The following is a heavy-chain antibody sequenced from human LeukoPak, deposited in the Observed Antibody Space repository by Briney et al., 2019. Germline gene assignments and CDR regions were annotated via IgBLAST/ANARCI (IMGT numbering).Heavy chain of an antibody. J-gene: IGHJ4*02. CDR2: IRYDGSEK. V-gene: IGHV3-30*02. Sequence: GGSLRLSCAASGFTFSSNGMRWVRQAPGKGLEWVAFIRYDGSEKYYGDSVKGRFTISRDNSKNTLYLQMNSLRVEDTAVYYCAKGKWYFDYWGQGTLVTVSS. CDR3: AKGKWYFDY. CDR1: GFTFSSNG. D-gene: IGHD1-26*01.